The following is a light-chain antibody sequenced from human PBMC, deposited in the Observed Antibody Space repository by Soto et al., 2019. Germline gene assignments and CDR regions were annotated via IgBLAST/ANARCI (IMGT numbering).Light chain of an antibody. J-gene: IGKJ4*01. CDR2: GAS. CDR3: QQYDNSPLT. Sequence: PGEIAALSCMSSQSVSSSYLAWYQQKPGQAPRLLIYGASNRATGIPDRFSGSGSGTDFTLTISRLEPEDFAVYYCQQYDNSPLTFGGGTKWIS. V-gene: IGKV3-20*01. CDR1: QSVSSSY.